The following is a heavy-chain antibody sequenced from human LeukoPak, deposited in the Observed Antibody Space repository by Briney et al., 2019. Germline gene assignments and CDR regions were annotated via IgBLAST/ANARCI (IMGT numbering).Heavy chain of an antibody. CDR3: ARDRGVVVTATFDY. D-gene: IGHD2-21*02. CDR2: IIPILGIA. V-gene: IGHV1-69*04. CDR1: GYTFTSYD. J-gene: IGHJ4*02. Sequence: SVKVSCKASGYTFTSYDINWVRQAPGQGLEWMGRIIPILGIANYAQKFQGRVTITADKSTSTAYMELSSLRSEDTAVYYCARDRGVVVTATFDYWGQGTLVTVSS.